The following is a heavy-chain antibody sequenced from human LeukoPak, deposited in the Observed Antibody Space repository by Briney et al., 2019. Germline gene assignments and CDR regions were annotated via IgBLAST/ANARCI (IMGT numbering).Heavy chain of an antibody. Sequence: PGGSLRLSCAASGFTFSSYWMSWVRQAPGKGLEWVAVISYDGSNKYYADSVKGRFTISRDNSKNTLYLQMNSLRAEDTAVYYCAKSRGYFDYWGQGTLVTVSS. D-gene: IGHD3-16*01. CDR2: ISYDGSNK. CDR1: GFTFSSYW. V-gene: IGHV3-30*18. J-gene: IGHJ4*02. CDR3: AKSRGYFDY.